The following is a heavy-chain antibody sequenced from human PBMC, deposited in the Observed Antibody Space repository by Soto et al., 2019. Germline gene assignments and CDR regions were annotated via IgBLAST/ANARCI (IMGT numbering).Heavy chain of an antibody. CDR2: TSNSGST. Sequence: QVQLQESGPGLVKPSQTLSLTCTVSGGSITSSGYYWSWIRQHPGEGLEWIGFTSNSGSTSYNPCRKSRVTKAVDTSSNQCSLNLKSVTAADTAVYYCARGGGSTKVDYWGQGTLVTVSP. J-gene: IGHJ4*02. CDR3: ARGGGSTKVDY. V-gene: IGHV4-31*03. D-gene: IGHD2-2*01. CDR1: GGSITSSGYY.